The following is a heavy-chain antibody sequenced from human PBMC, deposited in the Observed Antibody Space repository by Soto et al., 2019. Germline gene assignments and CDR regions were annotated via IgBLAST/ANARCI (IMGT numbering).Heavy chain of an antibody. J-gene: IGHJ4*01. CDR1: GGSFSGYY. Sequence: SETLSLTCAVYGGSFSGYYWSWIRQPPGKGLEWIGEINHSGSTNYNPSLKSRVTISVDTSKNQFSLKLRSVTAADTAGEYFARGGGNDYGYLWLDFWGQGTLVTVSS. D-gene: IGHD4-17*01. CDR3: ARGGGNDYGYLWLDF. V-gene: IGHV4-34*01. CDR2: INHSGST.